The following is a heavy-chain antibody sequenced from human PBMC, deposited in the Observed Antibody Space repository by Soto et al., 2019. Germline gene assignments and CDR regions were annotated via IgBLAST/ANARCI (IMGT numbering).Heavy chain of an antibody. Sequence: GSLRLSCAASGFTFSSYGMHWVRQAPGKGLEWVAVISYDGSNKYYADSVKGRFTISRDNSKNTLYLQMNSLRAEDTAVYYCAKDYRQWLRGPFYDGMDVWGQGTTVTVSS. V-gene: IGHV3-30*18. CDR3: AKDYRQWLRGPFYDGMDV. CDR1: GFTFSSYG. D-gene: IGHD6-19*01. CDR2: ISYDGSNK. J-gene: IGHJ6*02.